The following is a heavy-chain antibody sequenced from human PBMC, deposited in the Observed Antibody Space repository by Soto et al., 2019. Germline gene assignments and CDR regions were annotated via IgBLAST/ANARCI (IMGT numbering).Heavy chain of an antibody. CDR2: ISYDGSNK. V-gene: IGHV3-30-3*01. Sequence: GGSLRLSCAASGFTFSSYAMHWVRQAPGKGLEWVAVISYDGSNKYYADSVKGRFTISRDNSKNTLYLQMNSLRAEDTAVYYSARDRLIVGPARDYYYYGMDVGGQGPTVTVSS. J-gene: IGHJ6*02. CDR3: ARDRLIVGPARDYYYYGMDV. CDR1: GFTFSSYA. D-gene: IGHD1-26*01.